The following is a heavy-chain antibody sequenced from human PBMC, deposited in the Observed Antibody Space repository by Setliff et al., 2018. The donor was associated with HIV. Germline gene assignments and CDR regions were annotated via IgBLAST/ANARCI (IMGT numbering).Heavy chain of an antibody. J-gene: IGHJ4*02. D-gene: IGHD6-13*01. V-gene: IGHV3-30*02. CDR2: IRSDESDK. CDR1: GFTFSSYG. Sequence: PGGSLRLSCAASGFTFSSYGMHWVRQAPGKGLEWVAFIRSDESDKHYADSVKGRFTISRDNSKNTLYLQMNSLRVEDTAVYYCTKTVYSSRWSGFDYWGQGTPVTVSS. CDR3: TKTVYSSRWSGFDY.